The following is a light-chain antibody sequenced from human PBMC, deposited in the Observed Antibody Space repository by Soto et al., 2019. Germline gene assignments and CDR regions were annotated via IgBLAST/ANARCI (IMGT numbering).Light chain of an antibody. CDR2: DSS. J-gene: IGKJ4*01. Sequence: EIVLTQSPGTVSLSQGERATLSCRASQTVRNTYLAWYQQKPGQAPRLLIYDSSSRATGIPDRFSGGGSGADFTLTISRLEPEDFAVYYCQQFSSYPLTFGGGTKVDIK. CDR1: QTVRNTY. V-gene: IGKV3-20*01. CDR3: QQFSSYPLT.